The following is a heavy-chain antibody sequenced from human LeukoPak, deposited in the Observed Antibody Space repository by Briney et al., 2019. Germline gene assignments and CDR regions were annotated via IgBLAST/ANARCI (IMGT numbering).Heavy chain of an antibody. CDR2: IIPIFGTA. Sequence: ASVKVSCKASGGTFSSYAISWVRQAPGQGLEWMGGIIPIFGTANYAQKFQGRVTITADESTSTAYMELSSLRSEDTAVYYCARVVGLLRGYSYGHNWFDPWGQGTLVTVSS. J-gene: IGHJ5*02. CDR1: GGTFSSYA. CDR3: ARVVGLLRGYSYGHNWFDP. D-gene: IGHD5-18*01. V-gene: IGHV1-69*13.